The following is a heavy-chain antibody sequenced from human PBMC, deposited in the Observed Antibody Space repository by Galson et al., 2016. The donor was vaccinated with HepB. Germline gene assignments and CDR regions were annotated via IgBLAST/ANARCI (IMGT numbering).Heavy chain of an antibody. CDR2: IYPGDSTP. Sequence: QSGAEVKKPGESLRISCKGSGYNFSNYWIGWVRQMPGKGLEWMGNIYPGDSTPRYSPSFQGQVTISVDKSISTAYLQWSSLKASDTAMYYCVRHGVGSTYNRYYGAMDGWGQGTTVTVSS. CDR3: VRHGVGSTYNRYYGAMDG. D-gene: IGHD3-16*02. V-gene: IGHV5-51*01. J-gene: IGHJ6*02. CDR1: GYNFSNYW.